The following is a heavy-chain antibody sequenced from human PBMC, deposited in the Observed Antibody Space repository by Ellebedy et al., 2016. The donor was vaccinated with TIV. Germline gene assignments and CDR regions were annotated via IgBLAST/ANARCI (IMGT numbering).Heavy chain of an antibody. D-gene: IGHD2-21*01. J-gene: IGHJ4*02. Sequence: ASVKVSXXASGGTFSSYAISWVRQAPGQGLEWMGWISAYNGNTNYAQKLQGRVTMTTDTSTSTAYMELRSLRSDDTAVYYCARDKPPCEVWGQGTLVTVSS. CDR3: ARDKPPCEV. CDR2: ISAYNGNT. V-gene: IGHV1-18*01. CDR1: GGTFSSYA.